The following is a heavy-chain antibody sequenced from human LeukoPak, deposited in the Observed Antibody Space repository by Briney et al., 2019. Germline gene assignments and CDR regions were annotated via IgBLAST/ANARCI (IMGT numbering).Heavy chain of an antibody. CDR2: IYYSGST. V-gene: IGHV4-59*08. D-gene: IGHD6-13*01. Sequence: PSETLSLTCTVSGGSISSNYWSWIRQPPGKGLEWIGYIYYSGSTNYNPSLKSRVTISVDTSKNQFSLKLSSVTAADTAVYYCARVAAAGQFDPWGQGTLVTVSS. CDR1: GGSISSNY. CDR3: ARVAAAGQFDP. J-gene: IGHJ5*02.